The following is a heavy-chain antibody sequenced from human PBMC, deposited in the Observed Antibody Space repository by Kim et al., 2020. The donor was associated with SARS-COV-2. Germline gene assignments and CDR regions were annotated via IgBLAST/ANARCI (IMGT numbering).Heavy chain of an antibody. J-gene: IGHJ4*02. Sequence: YSGPRKGRFTISRDNAKNSLYLQMNSLRAEDTAVYYCARDLRFSSIDYWGQGTLVTVSS. CDR3: ARDLRFSSIDY. V-gene: IGHV3-11*01. D-gene: IGHD3-3*01.